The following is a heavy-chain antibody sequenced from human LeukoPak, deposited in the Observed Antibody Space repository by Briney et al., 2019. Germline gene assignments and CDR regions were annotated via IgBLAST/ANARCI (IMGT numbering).Heavy chain of an antibody. J-gene: IGHJ4*02. CDR1: GGSISSGSW. D-gene: IGHD4-17*01. CDR2: IHHSGST. V-gene: IGHV4-4*02. CDR3: ARGGDYRFDY. Sequence: SGTLSLTCAVSGGSISSGSWWGWIRQPPGKGLEWIGEIHHSGSTNYNPSLKSRVTLSVDKSKNQLSLRLTSVTAADTAVYYCARGGDYRFDYWGQGTLVSVSS.